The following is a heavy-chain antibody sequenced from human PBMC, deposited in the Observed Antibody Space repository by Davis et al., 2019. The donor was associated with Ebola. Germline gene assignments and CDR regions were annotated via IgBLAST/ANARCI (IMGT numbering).Heavy chain of an antibody. Sequence: GSLRLSCTASGFTFGDYAMSWFRQPPGKGLEWIGYIYYSGSTNYNPSLKSRVTISVDTSKNQFSLKLSSVTAADTAVYYCAGLSLIVGMDVWGQGTTVTVSS. CDR1: GFTFGDYA. CDR2: IYYSGST. J-gene: IGHJ6*02. V-gene: IGHV4-59*08. CDR3: AGLSLIVGMDV. D-gene: IGHD3-22*01.